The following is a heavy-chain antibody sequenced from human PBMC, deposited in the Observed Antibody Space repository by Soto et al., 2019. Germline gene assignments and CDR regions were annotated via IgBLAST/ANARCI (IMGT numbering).Heavy chain of an antibody. CDR3: VRDPPTGTTLVWVDS. Sequence: EVQLVESGGGLVKPGGSLRLSCAASGFSFSSDSMGWVRQAPGKGLEWVSSISSSGSFMNYADSVKGRFTISRDNAKNSLYLQMSSLKDEDTAVYYCVRDPPTGTTLVWVDSWGQGTLVTVSS. V-gene: IGHV3-21*01. D-gene: IGHD1-7*01. J-gene: IGHJ5*01. CDR2: ISSSGSFM. CDR1: GFSFSSDS.